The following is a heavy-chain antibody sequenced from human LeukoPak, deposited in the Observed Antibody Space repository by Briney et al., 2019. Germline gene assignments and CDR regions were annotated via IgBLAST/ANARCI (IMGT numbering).Heavy chain of an antibody. J-gene: IGHJ6*03. CDR3: ARDPGSGSSIYYYYMDV. CDR1: GFTFSSYW. V-gene: IGHV3-7*01. D-gene: IGHD3-10*01. CDR2: IKQDGSEK. Sequence: GGSLRLSCAASGFTFSSYWMSWVRQAPGKGLEWVANIKQDGSEKYYVDSVKGRFTISRDNAKTSLYLQMNSLRAEDTAVYYCARDPGSGSSIYYYYMDVWGKGTTVTVSS.